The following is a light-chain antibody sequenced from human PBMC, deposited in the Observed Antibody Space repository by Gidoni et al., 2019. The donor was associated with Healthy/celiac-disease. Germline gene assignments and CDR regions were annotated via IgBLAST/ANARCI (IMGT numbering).Light chain of an antibody. CDR2: AAS. V-gene: IGKV1-39*01. Sequence: TITCRASQSISSYLNWYQQKPGKAPKLLIYAASSLQSGVPSRFSGSGSGTDFTLTISSLQPEDFATYDCQQSYSTPLTFGGGTKVEIK. CDR1: QSISSY. CDR3: QQSYSTPLT. J-gene: IGKJ4*01.